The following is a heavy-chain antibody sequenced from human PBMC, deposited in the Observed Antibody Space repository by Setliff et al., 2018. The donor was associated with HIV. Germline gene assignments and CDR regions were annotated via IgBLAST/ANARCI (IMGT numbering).Heavy chain of an antibody. V-gene: IGHV4-39*01. CDR1: GGSINSTSYY. CDR2: IYHNGST. D-gene: IGHD3-3*01. J-gene: IGHJ4*02. CDR3: ARSIVPVASGYYYFEY. Sequence: SETLSLTCTVSGGSINSTSYYWGWIRQPPGNGLGWIGSIYHNGSTYYKSSLKSRVTISVDTSKNQLSLRLSSVAAADTAVYYCARSIVPVASGYYYFEYWGQGTLVTVSS.